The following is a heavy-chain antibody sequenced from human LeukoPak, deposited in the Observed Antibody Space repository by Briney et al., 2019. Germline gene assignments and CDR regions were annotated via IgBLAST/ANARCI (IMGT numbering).Heavy chain of an antibody. CDR3: ARGPLWFGELDY. V-gene: IGHV4-59*08. CDR1: GGSISSDY. D-gene: IGHD3-10*01. Sequence: PSETLSLTCTVSGGSISSDYWNWIRQPPGMGLEWIAYINYNGATNYNPSLKSRVTISVDTSKNQFSLKLSSVTAADTAVYYCARGPLWFGELDYWGQGTLVTVSS. J-gene: IGHJ4*02. CDR2: INYNGAT.